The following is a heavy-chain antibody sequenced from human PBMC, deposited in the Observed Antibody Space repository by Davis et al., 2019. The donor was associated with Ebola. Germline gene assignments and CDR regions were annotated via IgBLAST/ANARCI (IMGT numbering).Heavy chain of an antibody. CDR1: GYTFTSYG. Sequence: AASVKVSCKASGYTFTSYGISWVRQAPGQGLEWMGWISAYNGNTNYAQKLQGRVTMTTDTSTSTAYMELRSLRSDDTAVYYCAREQPFPLSIAVAGTYYYYGMDVWGQGTTVTVSS. CDR2: ISAYNGNT. J-gene: IGHJ6*02. D-gene: IGHD6-19*01. CDR3: AREQPFPLSIAVAGTYYYYGMDV. V-gene: IGHV1-18*01.